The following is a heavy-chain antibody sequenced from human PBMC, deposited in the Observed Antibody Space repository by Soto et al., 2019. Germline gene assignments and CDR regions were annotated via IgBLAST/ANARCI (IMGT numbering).Heavy chain of an antibody. V-gene: IGHV3-30-3*01. D-gene: IGHD3-10*01. J-gene: IGHJ6*02. Sequence: QVQLVESGGGVVQPGRSLRLSCAASGFTFSSYAMHWVREATGKGLEWVAVISYDGSNKYYADSVKGRFTISRDNSKNTLCLQMYSLRAEDTALYYCARPYFGSGSYPLYYYGMYVWGQGSTVTVSS. CDR2: ISYDGSNK. CDR1: GFTFSSYA. CDR3: ARPYFGSGSYPLYYYGMYV.